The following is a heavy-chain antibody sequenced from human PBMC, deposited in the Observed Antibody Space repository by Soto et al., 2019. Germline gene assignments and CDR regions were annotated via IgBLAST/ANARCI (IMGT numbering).Heavy chain of an antibody. CDR1: GGYISSSDYY. D-gene: IGHD2-2*01. CDR3: ARHFGTYCSSGYCSGFYYYAMDV. V-gene: IGHV4-39*01. CDR2: IYSSGTT. Sequence: PSETLSLTCAVSGGYISSSDYYWGWIRQPPGKRLEWIGYIYSSGTTYSNPSLESRVTIYVDTSNNQFSLKVNSVTAADTAVYYCARHFGTYCSSGYCSGFYYYAMDVWGQGTAVTVSS. J-gene: IGHJ6*02.